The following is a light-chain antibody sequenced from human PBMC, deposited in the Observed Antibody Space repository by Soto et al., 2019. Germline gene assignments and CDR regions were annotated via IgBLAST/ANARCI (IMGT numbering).Light chain of an antibody. CDR1: QSVYNNH. J-gene: IGKJ4*01. CDR3: QQYGASPLT. Sequence: EIVLTQAPGTLPLSPGDRATLACRASQSVYNNHLAWYQQTPGQAPRLLIYGASSRATGVPDRFSGSGSGTDCTLIIRRLEPEDFAVFYCQQYGASPLTFGGGTKVEIK. CDR2: GAS. V-gene: IGKV3-20*01.